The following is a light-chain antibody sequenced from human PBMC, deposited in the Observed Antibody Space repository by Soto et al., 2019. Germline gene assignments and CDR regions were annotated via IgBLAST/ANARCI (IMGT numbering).Light chain of an antibody. Sequence: EIVMTQSPATLSLSPGERANLSCRASQSVRSNLAWYQQKPGQAPRLLIYDAYTWATGIPARFSGSGSGTDFTLTISNLQSEEFAIYFCQQYNDWPLTFGGGTKVEFK. V-gene: IGKV3-15*01. CDR3: QQYNDWPLT. CDR2: DAY. CDR1: QSVRSN. J-gene: IGKJ4*01.